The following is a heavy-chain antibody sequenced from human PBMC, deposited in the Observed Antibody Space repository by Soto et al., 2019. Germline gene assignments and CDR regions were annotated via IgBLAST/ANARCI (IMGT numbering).Heavy chain of an antibody. J-gene: IGHJ4*02. V-gene: IGHV3-23*01. Sequence: GGSLRLSCAASGFTFSIYAMSWVRQAPGKGLEWVSAISGSGGSTYYADSVKGRFTISRDNSKNTLYLHMNSLRAEDTAVYYCAKDLLLWFGDHSALDYWGQGTLVTVSS. D-gene: IGHD3-10*01. CDR3: AKDLLLWFGDHSALDY. CDR1: GFTFSIYA. CDR2: ISGSGGST.